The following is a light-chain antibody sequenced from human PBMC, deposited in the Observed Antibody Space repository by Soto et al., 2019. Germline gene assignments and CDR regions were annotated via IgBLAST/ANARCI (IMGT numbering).Light chain of an antibody. CDR1: QGIRTD. J-gene: IGKJ2*01. CDR2: APS. V-gene: IGKV1-17*01. Sequence: DIQMTQSPSSLSASVGDRVTITFRASQGIRTDLGWYQQKPGKAPKRLLYAPSSLQSGVPSRFSGSGSWTEFTLTISSLQPEDFATYYCLEHNSYPRTVGQGTKREIK. CDR3: LEHNSYPRT.